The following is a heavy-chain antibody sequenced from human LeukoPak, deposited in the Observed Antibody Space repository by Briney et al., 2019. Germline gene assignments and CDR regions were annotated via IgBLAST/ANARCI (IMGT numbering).Heavy chain of an antibody. D-gene: IGHD3-10*01. CDR2: IYSDGRA. Sequence: GGSLRLSCAASGFTISSNYMNWVRQTPGKGLEWVSLIYSDGRAYYADSVQGRFTISRDTSKNTLYLQMNSLRAEDTAVYYCARSSAMVRGPRGAFDIWGQGTMVTVSS. J-gene: IGHJ3*02. CDR3: ARSSAMVRGPRGAFDI. CDR1: GFTISSNY. V-gene: IGHV3-66*01.